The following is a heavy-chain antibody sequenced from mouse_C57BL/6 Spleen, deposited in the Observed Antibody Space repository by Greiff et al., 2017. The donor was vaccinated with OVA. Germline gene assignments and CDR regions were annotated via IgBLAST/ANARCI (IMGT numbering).Heavy chain of an antibody. D-gene: IGHD2-13*01. CDR3: ARIGDYKSPYYAMDY. J-gene: IGHJ4*01. V-gene: IGHV8-8*01. CDR2: IWWDDDK. CDR1: GFSLSTFGMG. Sequence: QVTLKECGPGILQPSQTLSLTCSFSGFSLSTFGMGVGWIRQPSGKGLEWLAPIWWDDDKYYNPALKSRLTISKDTSKNQVFLKIANVDTADTATYYCARIGDYKSPYYAMDYWGQGTSVTVSS.